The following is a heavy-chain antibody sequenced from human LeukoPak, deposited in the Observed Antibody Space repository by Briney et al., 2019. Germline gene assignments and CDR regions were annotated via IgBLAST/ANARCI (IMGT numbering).Heavy chain of an antibody. D-gene: IGHD3-22*01. J-gene: IGHJ1*01. Sequence: ASVKVSCKASGYTFTGYYMHWVRQAPGQGLEWMGWINPNSGGTNYAQKFQGRVTMTRDTSISTAYMELSRLRSDDTAVYYCAKTRGVVVISLSPPYFQHWGQGTLVTVSS. CDR2: INPNSGGT. CDR1: GYTFTGYY. CDR3: AKTRGVVVISLSPPYFQH. V-gene: IGHV1-2*02.